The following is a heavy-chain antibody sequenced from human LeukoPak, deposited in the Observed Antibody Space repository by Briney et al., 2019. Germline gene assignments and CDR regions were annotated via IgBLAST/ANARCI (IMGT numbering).Heavy chain of an antibody. Sequence: KSSETLSLTCAVYGGSFSGYYWSWIRQPPGKGLEWIGEINHSGSTNYNPSLKSRVTISVDTSKNQFSLKLSSVTAADTAVYYCARHVSPIDAFDIWGQGTMVTVSS. V-gene: IGHV4-34*01. CDR1: GGSFSGYY. CDR2: INHSGST. D-gene: IGHD5/OR15-5a*01. J-gene: IGHJ3*02. CDR3: ARHVSPIDAFDI.